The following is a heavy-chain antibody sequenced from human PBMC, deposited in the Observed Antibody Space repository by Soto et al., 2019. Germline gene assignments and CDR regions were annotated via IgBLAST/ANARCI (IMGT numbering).Heavy chain of an antibody. Sequence: SETLSLTCTVSGGSISSDDYYWSWIRQAPGRGLEWIGYIHSSGSIYYNPSLKSRATMSIDTAGNQFSLKVSSVTVADAAVYYCARDLDGLHDDTSGPFPRPGWGQGTLVTSPQ. D-gene: IGHD3-22*01. J-gene: IGHJ1*01. CDR1: GGSISSDDYY. CDR3: ARDLDGLHDDTSGPFPRPG. CDR2: IHSSGSI. V-gene: IGHV4-30-4*01.